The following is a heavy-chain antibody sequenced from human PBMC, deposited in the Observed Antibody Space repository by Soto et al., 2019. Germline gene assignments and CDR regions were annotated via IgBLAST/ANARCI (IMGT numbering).Heavy chain of an antibody. CDR2: ISYDGSNK. D-gene: IGHD2-2*01. Sequence: QVQLVESGGGVVQPGRSLRLSCAASGFTFSSYGMHWVRQAPGKGLEWVAVISYDGSNKYYADSVKGRFTISRDNSKNTLYLQMNSLRAEDTAVYYCAKDRPYCSSTSCYYYYYYYGMDVWGQGTTVTVSS. CDR1: GFTFSSYG. J-gene: IGHJ6*02. V-gene: IGHV3-30*18. CDR3: AKDRPYCSSTSCYYYYYYYGMDV.